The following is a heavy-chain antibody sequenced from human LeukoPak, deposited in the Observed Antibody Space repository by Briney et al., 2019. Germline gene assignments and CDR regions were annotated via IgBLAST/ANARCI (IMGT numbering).Heavy chain of an antibody. D-gene: IGHD5-12*01. Sequence: GGSLRLSCAASGFTFSSYAMHWARQAPGKGLEWVAVISYDASNKYDADSVKGQFTISRDNSKNTLYLQMNSLRVEDTAVYYCARASRGYSGYEGLDYWGQGTVVTVSS. CDR2: ISYDASNK. J-gene: IGHJ4*02. CDR1: GFTFSSYA. CDR3: ARASRGYSGYEGLDY. V-gene: IGHV3-30-3*01.